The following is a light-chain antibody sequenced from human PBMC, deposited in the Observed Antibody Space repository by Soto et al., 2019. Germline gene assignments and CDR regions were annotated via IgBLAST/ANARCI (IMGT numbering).Light chain of an antibody. CDR2: AAS. Sequence: DILRTQDESGLSDSVGDRGTITCLASQSISSYLTWYQQKPGKAPKLLIYAASTLQSGVPSRFSGSGSGTDFTLTISSLQPEDFATYYCQQYYSSPITFGQGTRLEIK. V-gene: IGKV1-39*01. CDR1: QSISSY. J-gene: IGKJ5*01. CDR3: QQYYSSPIT.